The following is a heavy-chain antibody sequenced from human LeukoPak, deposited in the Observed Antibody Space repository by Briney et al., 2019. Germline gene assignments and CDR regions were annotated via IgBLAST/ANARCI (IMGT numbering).Heavy chain of an antibody. CDR2: IYHSGST. Sequence: SETLSLTCTVSGYSISSGYYWGWIWQPPGKGLEWIGSIYHSGSTYYNPSLKSRVTISVDTSKNQFSLKLSSVTAADTAVYYCASGGYSSSSGPRPDYWGQGTLVTVSS. CDR1: GYSISSGYY. D-gene: IGHD6-6*01. CDR3: ASGGYSSSSGPRPDY. V-gene: IGHV4-38-2*02. J-gene: IGHJ4*02.